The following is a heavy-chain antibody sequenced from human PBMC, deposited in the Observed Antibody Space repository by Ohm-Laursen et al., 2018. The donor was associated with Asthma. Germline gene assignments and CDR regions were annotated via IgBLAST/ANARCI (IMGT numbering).Heavy chain of an antibody. CDR1: GGTFTNYV. D-gene: IGHD1-20*01. J-gene: IGHJ4*02. Sequence: SSVKVSCKSSGGTFTNYVIGWVRQAPGQGLEWMGGIIPIFGTANYAQKFQGRVTITADESTSTAYMELSSLRSDDTAVYYCARASITGYSDYWGQGALVTVSS. V-gene: IGHV1-69*01. CDR3: ARASITGYSDY. CDR2: IIPIFGTA.